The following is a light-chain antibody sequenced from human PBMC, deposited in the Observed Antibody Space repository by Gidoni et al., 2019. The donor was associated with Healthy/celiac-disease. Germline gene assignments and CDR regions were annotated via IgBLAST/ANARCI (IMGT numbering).Light chain of an antibody. CDR1: QSVSRY. J-gene: IGKJ5*01. V-gene: IGKV3-11*01. CDR3: QQRSSWPVM. Sequence: IVLTQSPATLSLSPGERATLSCRASQSVSRYLAWYQQKLGQAPRLLIYEASTRASGIPARFSGSGSGTDFTLTISSLEPEDFAVYYCQQRSSWPVMFGQGTRLEIK. CDR2: EAS.